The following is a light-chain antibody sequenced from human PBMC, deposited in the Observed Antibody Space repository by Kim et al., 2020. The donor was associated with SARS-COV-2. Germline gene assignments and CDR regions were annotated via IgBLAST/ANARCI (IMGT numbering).Light chain of an antibody. Sequence: SASTRDRVTITGRARQGISSYLAWYQQKPGRAPKLLIYAASTLQSGVPSRFSGSGSGTDFTLTISCLQSEDFATYYCQQYYSYPHTFGQGNKLE. J-gene: IGKJ2*01. CDR3: QQYYSYPHT. V-gene: IGKV1-8*01. CDR2: AAS. CDR1: QGISSY.